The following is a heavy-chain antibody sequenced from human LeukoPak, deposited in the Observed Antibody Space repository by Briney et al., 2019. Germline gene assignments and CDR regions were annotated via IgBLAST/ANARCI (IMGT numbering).Heavy chain of an antibody. D-gene: IGHD3-9*01. CDR1: GCTFSSYA. V-gene: IGHV1-69*05. CDR2: IITIFGTA. Sequence: SVKVSCTASGCTFSSYAISWGRQAHGQGLEWMGRIITIFGTANYAQKFQGRVTITTDESTSTAYMELSSLRSEDTAVYYCARSGALRYFDWLLWGQGTLVTVSS. J-gene: IGHJ4*02. CDR3: ARSGALRYFDWLL.